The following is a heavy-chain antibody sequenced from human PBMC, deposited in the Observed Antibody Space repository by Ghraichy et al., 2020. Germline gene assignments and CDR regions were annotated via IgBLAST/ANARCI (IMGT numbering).Heavy chain of an antibody. J-gene: IGHJ6*02. CDR1: GFTFSSYS. V-gene: IGHV3-48*02. CDR2: ITSSSRTI. Sequence: AGSLRLSCVGSGFTFSSYSLNWVRQSPGKGLEWVSYITSSSRTIFYADSVKGRFTISRDNAQNSLYLQMNSLRDEDTAIYYCARASTVVRFYYYDGMDVWGQGTTVTVSS. CDR3: ARASTVVRFYYYDGMDV. D-gene: IGHD4-23*01.